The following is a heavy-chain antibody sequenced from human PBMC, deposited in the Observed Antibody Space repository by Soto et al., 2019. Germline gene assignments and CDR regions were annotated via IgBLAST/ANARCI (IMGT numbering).Heavy chain of an antibody. Sequence: GGSLRLSCAASGFTVSNTYMTWVRQPPGKGLECVSVIYTAGGTNYSDSVKGRFIISRDNSKNTLYLQMNSLRAEDTAVYYCARALPVAKGGFDPWGQGTLVTVSS. CDR3: ARALPVAKGGFDP. CDR1: GFTVSNTY. J-gene: IGHJ5*02. D-gene: IGHD2-2*01. V-gene: IGHV3-53*01. CDR2: IYTAGGT.